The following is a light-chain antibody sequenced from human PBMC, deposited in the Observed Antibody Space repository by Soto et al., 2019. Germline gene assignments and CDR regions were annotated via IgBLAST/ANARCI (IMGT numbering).Light chain of an antibody. J-gene: IGKJ5*01. Sequence: EIVLTQSPATLSLSPGERATLSCRASQSVSSYLAWYQQKPGQAPRLLIYDASNRATDVPVRFSGSGSGTDFTLTISSLEPEDVAVYYCQQRNSWPLTFGQGTRLEIK. CDR1: QSVSSY. CDR3: QQRNSWPLT. CDR2: DAS. V-gene: IGKV3-11*01.